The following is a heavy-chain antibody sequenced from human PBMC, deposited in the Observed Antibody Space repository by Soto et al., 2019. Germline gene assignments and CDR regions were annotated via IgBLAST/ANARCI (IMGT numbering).Heavy chain of an antibody. CDR2: ISAYNGNT. D-gene: IGHD2-15*01. Sequence: ASVKVSCKASGYTFTSYGISWVRQAPGQGLEWMGWISAYNGNTNYAQKLQGRVTMTTDTSTSTAYMELRSLRSDDTAVYYCARADYCSCVSCSDPDVFDICGQGTIVTVSS. V-gene: IGHV1-18*01. CDR1: GYTFTSYG. CDR3: ARADYCSCVSCSDPDVFDI. J-gene: IGHJ3*02.